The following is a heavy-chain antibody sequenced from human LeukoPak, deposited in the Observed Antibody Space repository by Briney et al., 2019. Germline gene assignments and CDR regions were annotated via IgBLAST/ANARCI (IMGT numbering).Heavy chain of an antibody. V-gene: IGHV2-5*01. Sequence: SGPTLVNPTQTLTLTCTFSGFSLSSREVGVGWIRQPPGKALEWLAHIYWNDEKRYNSSLKSRLTIAKDTSKNQVVLTLTNMDPEDTATYYCAHKDISTGYPRFAHWGPGTLVTVSS. CDR1: GFSLSSREVG. CDR3: AHKDISTGYPRFAH. J-gene: IGHJ4*02. D-gene: IGHD3-9*01. CDR2: IYWNDEK.